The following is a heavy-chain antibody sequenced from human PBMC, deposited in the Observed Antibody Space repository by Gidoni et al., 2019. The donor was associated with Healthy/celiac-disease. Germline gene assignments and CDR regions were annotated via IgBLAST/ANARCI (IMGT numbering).Heavy chain of an antibody. CDR3: ARDGWDYYGSGSYPIESLYYYYGMDV. D-gene: IGHD3-10*01. Sequence: QVQLVEAGGGLVKPGGSLRLFCAASGFTFRYSYLNWIRPAPGKGLEWVSYISSSSSYTNYADSVNGRFTISRDNAKNSLYLQINSRRAADTAVYYCARDGWDYYGSGSYPIESLYYYYGMDVWGQGTTVTVSS. CDR2: ISSSSSYT. V-gene: IGHV3-11*05. J-gene: IGHJ6*02. CDR1: GFTFRYSY.